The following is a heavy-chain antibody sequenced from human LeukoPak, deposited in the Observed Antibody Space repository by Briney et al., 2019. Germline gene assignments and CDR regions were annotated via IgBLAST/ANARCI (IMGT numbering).Heavy chain of an antibody. V-gene: IGHV4-31*02. CDR3: ARYYDSTLDY. CDR2: IYYSGST. Sequence: YWIGWVRQMPGKGLEWMGIIYYSGSTYYNPSLKSRVTISVDTSKNQFSLKLSSVTAADTAVYYCARYYDSTLDYWGQGTLVTVSS. CDR1: Y. D-gene: IGHD3-22*01. J-gene: IGHJ4*02.